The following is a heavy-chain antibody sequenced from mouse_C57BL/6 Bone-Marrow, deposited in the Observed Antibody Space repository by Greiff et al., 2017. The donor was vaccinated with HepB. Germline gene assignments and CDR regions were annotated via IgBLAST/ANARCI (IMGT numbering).Heavy chain of an antibody. D-gene: IGHD3-2*02. Sequence: VQLQQSGAELVKPGASVKLSCTASGFNINDYYMHWVKQRTEQGLEWIGRIDPEDGETKYAPKFQGKATITADTSSNTTYLQLSSLTSVDTAVYYCAKDSSGYDYAMGYWGRGTAVTVSS. V-gene: IGHV14-2*01. CDR3: AKDSSGYDYAMGY. CDR1: GFNINDYY. J-gene: IGHJ4*01. CDR2: IDPEDGET.